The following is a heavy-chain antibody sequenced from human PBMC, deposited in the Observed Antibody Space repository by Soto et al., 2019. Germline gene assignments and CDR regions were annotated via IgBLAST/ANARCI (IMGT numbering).Heavy chain of an antibody. J-gene: IGHJ4*02. Sequence: SETLSLTCTVSGDSVSSDSYYWAWIRQPPGQGLEWIGSIFYSGNTYYNPSLKSRVTISVDTSKNQFSLKLSSVTAADTAVYYCATQSSDYGDYAPPLFDYWGQGTLVTVSS. V-gene: IGHV4-39*01. D-gene: IGHD4-17*01. CDR1: GDSVSSDSYY. CDR2: IFYSGNT. CDR3: ATQSSDYGDYAPPLFDY.